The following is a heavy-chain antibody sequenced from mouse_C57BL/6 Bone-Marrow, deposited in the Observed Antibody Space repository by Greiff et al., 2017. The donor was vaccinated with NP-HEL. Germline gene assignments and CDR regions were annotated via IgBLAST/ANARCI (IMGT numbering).Heavy chain of an antibody. D-gene: IGHD4-1*01. J-gene: IGHJ3*01. Sequence: VQLQQSGAELARPGASVKLSCKASGYTFTSSGISWVKQRTGQGLEWIGELYPRSGNTYYNETFQGKATLTADTSSSTASMELRGLTAEDSEGYFCARGGRTDPWFADGGQGKLGTVSA. CDR1: GYTFTSSG. V-gene: IGHV1-81*01. CDR3: ARGGRTDPWFAD. CDR2: LYPRSGNT.